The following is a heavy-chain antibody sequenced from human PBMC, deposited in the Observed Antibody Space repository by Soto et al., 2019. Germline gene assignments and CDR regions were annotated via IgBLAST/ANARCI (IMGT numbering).Heavy chain of an antibody. Sequence: EVQLVESEGGLVQRGGSLRLSCAASGFTFNYYWMHWVRRAPGQGLVWVSHIHSDGSTTTYADSVKGRFTISRDNAKNTLYLHMNSLRAEDTAVYYCVRGDKGGFDLWGQGTTVTVSS. D-gene: IGHD2-21*02. CDR3: VRGDKGGFDL. CDR2: IHSDGSTT. CDR1: GFTFNYYW. V-gene: IGHV3-74*01. J-gene: IGHJ3*01.